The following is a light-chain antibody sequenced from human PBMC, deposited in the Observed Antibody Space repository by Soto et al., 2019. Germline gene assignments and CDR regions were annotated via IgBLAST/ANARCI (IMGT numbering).Light chain of an antibody. V-gene: IGKV1-39*01. CDR2: AAS. CDR3: QQSDTTPRT. Sequence: DIQMTQSPSSLSASVGDRVTITCRASQSISSHLNWYQQKPGKAPKLLIYAASSLQSGVPSRFSGSGSGTDFTLTISSLQPEDFAIYYCQQSDTTPRTFGQGTKVDIK. CDR1: QSISSH. J-gene: IGKJ1*01.